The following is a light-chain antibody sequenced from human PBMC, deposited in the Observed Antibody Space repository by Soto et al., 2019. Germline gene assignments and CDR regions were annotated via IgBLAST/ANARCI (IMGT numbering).Light chain of an antibody. J-gene: IGLJ2*01. Sequence: QSVLTQPPSASGTPEQRVTISCSGSSSNIRSNTVSWFQQLPGTAPKVLIYTTDQRPSGVPDRFSGSKSGTSASLAISGLQSEDEADYYCAAWDDSLNGVVFGGGTKLTVL. CDR2: TTD. V-gene: IGLV1-44*01. CDR3: AAWDDSLNGVV. CDR1: SSNIRSNT.